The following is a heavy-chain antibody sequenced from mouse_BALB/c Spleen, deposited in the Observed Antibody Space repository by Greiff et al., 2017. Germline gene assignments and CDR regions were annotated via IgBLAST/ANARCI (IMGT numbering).Heavy chain of an antibody. CDR1: GFTFSSFG. V-gene: IGHV5-17*02. CDR3: AREDDYDEGFAY. Sequence: EVNLVESGGGLVQPGGSRKLSCAASGFTFSSFGMHWVRQAPEKGLEWVAYISSGSSTIYYADTVKGRFTISRDNTKNTLFLQMTSLRSEDTAMYYCAREDDYDEGFAYWGQGTLVTVSA. J-gene: IGHJ3*01. D-gene: IGHD2-4*01. CDR2: ISSGSSTI.